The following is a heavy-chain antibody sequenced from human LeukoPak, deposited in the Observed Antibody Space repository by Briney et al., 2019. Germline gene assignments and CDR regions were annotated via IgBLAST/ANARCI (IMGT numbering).Heavy chain of an antibody. J-gene: IGHJ4*02. D-gene: IGHD6-13*01. CDR3: ARAAAGTGSRGDY. V-gene: IGHV1-2*06. CDR2: INPNSSGT. CDR1: GYTFTGYY. Sequence: ASVKVSCKASGYTFTGYYMHWVRQAPGQGLEWMGRINPNSSGTNYAQKFQGRVTMTRDTSISTAYMELNRLRSDDTAVYYCARAAAGTGSRGDYWGQGTLVTVSS.